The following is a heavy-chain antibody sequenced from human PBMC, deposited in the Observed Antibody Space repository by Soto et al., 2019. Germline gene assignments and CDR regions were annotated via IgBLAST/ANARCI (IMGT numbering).Heavy chain of an antibody. CDR3: AKEIVGAINY. CDR1: GFTFDDYA. CDR2: ISWNSGKI. J-gene: IGHJ4*02. V-gene: IGHV3-9*01. Sequence: EVQLVESGGGLVQPGRSLRLSCAASGFTFDDYAMHWVRQAPGKGLEWVSGISWNSGKIGYADSVKGRFTISRDNANISLHLQMNSLRPEDTAFYYCAKEIVGAINYWGQGTLVTVSS. D-gene: IGHD1-26*01.